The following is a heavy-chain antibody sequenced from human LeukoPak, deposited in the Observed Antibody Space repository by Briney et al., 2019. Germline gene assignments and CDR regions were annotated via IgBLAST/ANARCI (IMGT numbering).Heavy chain of an antibody. V-gene: IGHV3-7*01. Sequence: PGGSLRLSCAASGFTFSRYWMRWVRQAPGKGLEGVANIKNDGSEEYYVDSVKGRFTISRDNARNSLFLPMNSLTVEDTAVYYCARAIRGSAVDTGDRWGQGTLVTVSS. CDR2: IKNDGSEE. CDR1: GFTFSRYW. CDR3: ARAIRGSAVDTGDR. D-gene: IGHD3-10*01. J-gene: IGHJ4*02.